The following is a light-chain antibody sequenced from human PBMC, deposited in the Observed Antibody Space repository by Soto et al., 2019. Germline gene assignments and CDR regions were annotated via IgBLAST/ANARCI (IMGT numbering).Light chain of an antibody. J-gene: IGKJ1*01. V-gene: IGKV1-9*01. CDR3: QQLCRFPRT. CDR2: SAS. CDR1: QDISSY. Sequence: DIQLTQSPSFLSASVGDRVTITCRASQDISSYFAWYQQRPGKVPRCQTHSASTLQSGVPSRFSATGSGTTFTLTISSLQPEDIATYYCQQLCRFPRTFGQGTKVEV.